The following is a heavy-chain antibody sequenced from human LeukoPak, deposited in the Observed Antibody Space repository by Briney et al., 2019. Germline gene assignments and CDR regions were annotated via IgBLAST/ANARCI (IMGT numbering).Heavy chain of an antibody. CDR1: GGSISSYY. CDR2: IYYSGST. CDR3: AREAEAKYSNYVDY. D-gene: IGHD4-11*01. V-gene: IGHV4-59*01. J-gene: IGHJ4*02. Sequence: PSETLSLTCTVPGGSISSYYWSWIRQPPGKGLEWIGYIYYSGSTNYNPSLKSRVTISVDTSKNQFSLKLSSVTAADTAVYYCAREAEAKYSNYVDYWGQGTLVTVSS.